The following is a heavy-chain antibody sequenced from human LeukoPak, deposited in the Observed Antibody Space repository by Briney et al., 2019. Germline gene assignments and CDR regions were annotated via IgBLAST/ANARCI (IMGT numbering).Heavy chain of an antibody. D-gene: IGHD6-19*01. Sequence: GGSLRLSCAASGFTFSSYGMHWVRQAPGKGLEWVSSISSSSSYIYYADSVKGRFTISRDNAKNSLYLQMNSLRAEDTAVYYCTRDSVVEGGWYGFDSWGQGTLVTVSS. CDR2: ISSSSSYI. V-gene: IGHV3-21*01. J-gene: IGHJ4*02. CDR1: GFTFSSYG. CDR3: TRDSVVEGGWYGFDS.